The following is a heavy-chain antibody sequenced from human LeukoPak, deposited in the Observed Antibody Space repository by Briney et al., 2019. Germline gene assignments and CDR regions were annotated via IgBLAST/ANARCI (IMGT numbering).Heavy chain of an antibody. J-gene: IGHJ6*03. CDR2: ISGNGGST. D-gene: IGHD2-2*01. V-gene: IGHV3-23*01. CDR1: GFTFNSYA. CDR3: AKDLRVIVVTYYMDV. Sequence: GGSLRLCCAASGFTFNSYAMTWVRQAPGKGLEWVSSISGNGGSTYYTDSVKGRFTISRDNSKNTLYLQMNSLRAEDTAAYYCAKDLRVIVVTYYMDVWGKGTTVTVSS.